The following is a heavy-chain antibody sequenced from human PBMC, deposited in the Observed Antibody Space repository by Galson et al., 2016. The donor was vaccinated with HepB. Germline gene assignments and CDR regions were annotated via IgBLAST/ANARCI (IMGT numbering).Heavy chain of an antibody. CDR1: GYTFTTNG. CDR2: ISAHNGNT. V-gene: IGHV1-18*04. Sequence: SVKVSCKASGYTFTTNGISWVRQAPGQGLEWMGWISAHNGNTNSPQKLQGRVTLTTDTSTRTAYTELRSLKSDDTDVYYCARDRARSLDYWGQGTLVNVSS. CDR3: ARDRARSLDY. J-gene: IGHJ4*02. D-gene: IGHD6-6*01.